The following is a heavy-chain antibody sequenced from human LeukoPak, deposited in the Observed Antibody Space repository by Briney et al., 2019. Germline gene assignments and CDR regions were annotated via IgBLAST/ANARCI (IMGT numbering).Heavy chain of an antibody. D-gene: IGHD5-12*01. CDR1: GFTFSSYW. CDR3: ARDVTNIVATDY. CDR2: LNPDGSST. V-gene: IGHV3-74*01. J-gene: IGHJ4*02. Sequence: GGSLRLSCAASGFTFSSYWMHWVRQVPGKGLVWVSRLNPDGSSTYYADSVKGRFTISRDNAKNSLYLQMNSLRAEDTAVYYCARDVTNIVATDYWGQGTLVTVSS.